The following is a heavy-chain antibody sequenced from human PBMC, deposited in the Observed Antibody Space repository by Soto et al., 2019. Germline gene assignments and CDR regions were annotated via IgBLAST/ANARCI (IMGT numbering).Heavy chain of an antibody. J-gene: IGHJ6*02. CDR3: AREYTAWPLAYGLDV. CDR2: ISSRSDI. V-gene: IGHV3-21*01. CDR1: GFTFSTYS. Sequence: PGGSLRLSCVGSGFTFSTYSINWVRRAPGKGLEWVSSISSRSDIYYADSVKGRFTISRDNAKNSVSLQMNSLRAEDTAVYYCAREYTAWPLAYGLDVWGQGTTGTVS. D-gene: IGHD2-2*02.